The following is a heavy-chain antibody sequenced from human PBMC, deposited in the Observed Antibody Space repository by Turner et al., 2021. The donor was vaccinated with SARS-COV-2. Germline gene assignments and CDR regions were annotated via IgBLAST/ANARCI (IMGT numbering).Heavy chain of an antibody. D-gene: IGHD2-21*02. Sequence: QVTLKESGPVLVKPTETLTLTCTVSGFPSNARMGVSWIRQPPGKALESLANIFPNDEISYRTSLKSRVNIAKDTSKSQVVLTVTHMGPVDTGTYYCARGYCGGDCYLAAFDIWGQGTMVTVSS. J-gene: IGHJ3*02. CDR2: IFPNDEI. CDR1: GFPSNARMG. CDR3: ARGYCGGDCYLAAFDI. V-gene: IGHV2-26*01.